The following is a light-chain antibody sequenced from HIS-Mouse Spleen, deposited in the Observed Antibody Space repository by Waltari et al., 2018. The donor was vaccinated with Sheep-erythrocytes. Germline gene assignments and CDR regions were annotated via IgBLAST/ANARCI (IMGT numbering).Light chain of an antibody. Sequence: QSALTQPRSVSGSPGQSVTISCTGTSSDVGGYNYVSWYQQHPGKAPKLMFYDVSKRPSGVPDRFSVSKSGNTASLTISGLQAEDEADYYCCSYAGSYNHVFATGTKVTVL. CDR2: DVS. CDR3: CSYAGSYNHV. CDR1: SSDVGGYNY. J-gene: IGLJ1*01. V-gene: IGLV2-11*01.